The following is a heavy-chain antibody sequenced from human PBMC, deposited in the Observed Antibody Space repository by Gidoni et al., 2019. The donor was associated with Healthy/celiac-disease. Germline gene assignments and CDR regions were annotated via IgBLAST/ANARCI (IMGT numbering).Heavy chain of an antibody. D-gene: IGHD5-18*01. CDR1: GGSISSISYY. CDR2: IYYSGGT. CDR3: ARHVDTAMVTLFDY. J-gene: IGHJ4*02. V-gene: IGHV4-39*01. Sequence: QRQLQESGPGLVKPSENLSLTCTVSGGSISSISYYWGGIRQPPGKGLEWIGSIYYSGGTYSNPSLKTRVTISLDTSKNQFSLKLSSVTAADSAVYYCARHVDTAMVTLFDYWGQGTLVTVSS.